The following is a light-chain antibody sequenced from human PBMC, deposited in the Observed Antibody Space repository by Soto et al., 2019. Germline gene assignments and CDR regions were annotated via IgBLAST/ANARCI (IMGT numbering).Light chain of an antibody. CDR2: GAS. Sequence: IVLTQSPGTPSLSPGERTTLSCRSSQSISRYLAWYQQKPGQGPRLLIYGASSRATGTPDRFSGSGSGTDFTLTINRLEPEDFALYYCQQYGSSPPTFGQGTKV. J-gene: IGKJ1*01. V-gene: IGKV3-20*01. CDR3: QQYGSSPPT. CDR1: QSISRY.